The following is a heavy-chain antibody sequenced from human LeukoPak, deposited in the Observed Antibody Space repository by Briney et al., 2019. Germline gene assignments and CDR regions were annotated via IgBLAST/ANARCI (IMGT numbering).Heavy chain of an antibody. CDR1: VGSISSYY. J-gene: IGHJ4*02. CDR2: IYYSGST. Sequence: SETLSLPCTVSVGSISSYYWSWLRHPPGKGVEWIRYIYYSGSTNYNPSLKSRVTISVDTSKNQFCLKLSAVTAADTAVYYCARVDPDSSSTLEVFDYWGQGTLVTVSS. CDR3: ARVDPDSSSTLEVFDY. V-gene: IGHV4-59*01. D-gene: IGHD6-6*01.